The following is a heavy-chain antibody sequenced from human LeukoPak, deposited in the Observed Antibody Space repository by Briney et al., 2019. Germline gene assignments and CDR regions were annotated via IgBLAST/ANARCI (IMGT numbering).Heavy chain of an antibody. Sequence: ASVKVSCKASGYTFTSYYMHWVRQAPGQGLEWMGIINPSGGSTSYAQKFQGRVTMTRDMSTSTVYMELSSLRSEDKAVYYCARGGGTMVRGVLSPFDYWGQGTLVTVSS. CDR3: ARGGGTMVRGVLSPFDY. CDR2: INPSGGST. V-gene: IGHV1-46*01. D-gene: IGHD3-10*01. CDR1: GYTFTSYY. J-gene: IGHJ4*02.